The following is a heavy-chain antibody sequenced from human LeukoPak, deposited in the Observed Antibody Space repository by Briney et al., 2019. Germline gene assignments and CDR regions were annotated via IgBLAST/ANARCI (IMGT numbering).Heavy chain of an antibody. CDR3: ARQSGYSSSWDYYYYYMDV. CDR2: IYYSGST. CDR1: GGSISSSSYY. J-gene: IGHJ6*03. V-gene: IGHV4-39*01. Sequence: PSETLSLTCTVSGGSISSSSYYWGWIRQPPGKGLEWIGSIYYSGSTYYNPSLKSRVTISVDTSKNQFSLKLSSVTAADTAVYYCARQSGYSSSWDYYYYYMDVWGKGTTVTVSS. D-gene: IGHD6-13*01.